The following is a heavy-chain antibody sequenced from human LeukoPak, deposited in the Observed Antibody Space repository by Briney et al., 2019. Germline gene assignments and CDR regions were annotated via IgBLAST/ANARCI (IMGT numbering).Heavy chain of an antibody. Sequence: GALRLSSTAPGFAFDERGMRWGRPVPGKGLEWVSGINWSGGSTGYADPLRGRFTISRDNAKNSLYLQMDSLRAEDTALYYCARAPITSPFYFDYWGQGTLVTVSS. J-gene: IGHJ4*02. D-gene: IGHD2-2*01. CDR3: ARAPITSPFYFDY. CDR2: INWSGGST. V-gene: IGHV3-20*03. CDR1: GFAFDERG.